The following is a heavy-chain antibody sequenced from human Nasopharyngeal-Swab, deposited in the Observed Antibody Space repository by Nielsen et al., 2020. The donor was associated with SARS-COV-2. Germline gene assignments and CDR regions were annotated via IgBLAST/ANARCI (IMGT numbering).Heavy chain of an antibody. CDR1: GSTFSSYS. V-gene: IGHV3-21*01. Sequence: GGSLRLSCAASGSTFSSYSMNWVRQAPGKGLEWVSSISSSSSYIYYADSVKGRFTIARDNAKNSLYLQMNSLRAEDTAVYYCARDDGDYADYWGHGTLVTVSS. CDR3: ARDDGDYADY. D-gene: IGHD4-17*01. CDR2: ISSSSSYI. J-gene: IGHJ4*01.